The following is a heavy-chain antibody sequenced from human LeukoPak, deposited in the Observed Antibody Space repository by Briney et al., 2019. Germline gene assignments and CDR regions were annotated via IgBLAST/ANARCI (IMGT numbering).Heavy chain of an antibody. CDR2: IKQDGSKK. CDR1: GFPFRSYW. V-gene: IGHV3-7*04. D-gene: IGHD5-24*01. J-gene: IGHJ4*02. CDR3: TRVGYIDEGIDY. Sequence: GGSLRLSCVASGFPFRSYWMTWVRQAPGKGLEWVANIKQDGSKKSYVDSVKGRFTISRDNAKNSLYLQMNSLRAEDTAIYYCTRVGYIDEGIDYWGQGTLVTASS.